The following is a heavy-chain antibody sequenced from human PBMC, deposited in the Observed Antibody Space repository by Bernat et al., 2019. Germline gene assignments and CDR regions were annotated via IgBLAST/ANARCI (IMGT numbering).Heavy chain of an antibody. CDR1: GGSVSSSNYY. Sequence: QLQLQESGPVLVKPSETLSLICTVSGGSVSSSNYYWGWIRQSPGKGREWIGSTRYSWSTYYIPSLKSRVTISLDTSKNQFSLGLKSVTAADAAVYYCARRLWTGHGPSTSMVIFDPWGQGTLVTVSS. CDR2: TRYSWST. V-gene: IGHV4-39*01. CDR3: ARRLWTGHGPSTSMVIFDP. D-gene: IGHD3/OR15-3a*01. J-gene: IGHJ5*02.